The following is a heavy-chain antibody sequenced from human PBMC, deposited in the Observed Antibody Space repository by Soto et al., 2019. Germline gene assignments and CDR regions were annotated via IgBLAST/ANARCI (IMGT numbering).Heavy chain of an antibody. D-gene: IGHD2-15*01. CDR3: ARVAFGSSCHRQKIDFYY. CDR2: ISGSGDST. J-gene: IGHJ4*02. CDR1: GFTFSSNA. Sequence: PGGSLRLSCAAYGFTFSSNAMSWVRQAPGKGLEWVSAISGSGDSTYYADSVKGRFTISRDNSKNSMYLQMNSLRAEDTAVYYCARVAFGSSCHRQKIDFYYWGQGTPVTVSS. V-gene: IGHV3-23*01.